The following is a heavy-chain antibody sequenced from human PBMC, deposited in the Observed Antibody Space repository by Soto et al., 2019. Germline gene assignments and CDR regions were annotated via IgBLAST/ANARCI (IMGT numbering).Heavy chain of an antibody. CDR3: ARDRPWGVGATYFDY. D-gene: IGHD1-26*01. Sequence: QVQLVESGGGVVQPGRSLRLSCAASGFTFSSYGMHWVRQAPGKGLEWVAVIWYDGSNKYYADSVKGRFTISRDNSKNTLYLQMNSLRAEDTAVYYCARDRPWGVGATYFDYWGQGTLVTVSS. CDR2: IWYDGSNK. J-gene: IGHJ4*02. CDR1: GFTFSSYG. V-gene: IGHV3-33*01.